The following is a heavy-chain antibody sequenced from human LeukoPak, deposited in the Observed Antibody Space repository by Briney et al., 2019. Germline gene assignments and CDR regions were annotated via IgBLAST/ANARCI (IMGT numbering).Heavy chain of an antibody. J-gene: IGHJ6*03. D-gene: IGHD3-16*01. Sequence: GGSLRLSCSASKFRFSDYGMHWVRQAPGKGLEWVAFIRFDGTKTNYAESVRGRFTISRDNSKNTLYLQMNSLRADDTAVFYCAKDGVILAPGESWYMDVWGSGTPVTASS. CDR1: KFRFSDYG. CDR3: AKDGVILAPGESWYMDV. CDR2: IRFDGTKT. V-gene: IGHV3-30*02.